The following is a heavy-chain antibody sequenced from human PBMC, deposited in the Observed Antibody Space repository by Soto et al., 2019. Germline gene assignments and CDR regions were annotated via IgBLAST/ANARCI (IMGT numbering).Heavy chain of an antibody. J-gene: IGHJ4*02. V-gene: IGHV1-18*01. D-gene: IGHD1-7*01. CDR2: ISAYNGNT. CDR1: GYTFTSYG. CDR3: AKVRMNNWNYLEYYFDY. Sequence: ASVKVSCKASGYTFTSYGISWVRQAPGQGLEWMGWISAYNGNTNYAQKLQGRVTMTTDTSTSTAYMELRSLRSDDTAVYYCAKVRMNNWNYLEYYFDYWGQGTLVTVSS.